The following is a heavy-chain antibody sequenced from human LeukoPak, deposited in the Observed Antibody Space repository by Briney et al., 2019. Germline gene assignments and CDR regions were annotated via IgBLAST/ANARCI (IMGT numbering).Heavy chain of an antibody. V-gene: IGHV3-30*04. CDR2: ISYDGSNK. J-gene: IGHJ4*02. Sequence: GGSLRLSCAASGLTFSSYAMHWVRQAPGKGLEWVAVISYDGSNKYYADSVKGRFTISRDNSKNTLYLQMNSLRAEDTAVYYCARWGGQYDFWSGYYSFDYWGQGTLVTVSS. CDR1: GLTFSSYA. CDR3: ARWGGQYDFWSGYYSFDY. D-gene: IGHD3-3*01.